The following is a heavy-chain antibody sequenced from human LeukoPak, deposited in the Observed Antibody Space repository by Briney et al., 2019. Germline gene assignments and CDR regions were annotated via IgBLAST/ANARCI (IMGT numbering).Heavy chain of an antibody. V-gene: IGHV1-2*02. CDR1: GYTFTGYY. D-gene: IGHD5-12*01. CDR2: INPNSGGT. J-gene: IGHJ4*02. CDR3: ARDISYSGYDLRDY. Sequence: ASVKVSCKASGYTFTGYYMHWVRQAPGQGLEWMGWINPNSGGTNYAQKFQGRVTMTRDTSISTAYMELSRLRSDDTAVYYCARDISYSGYDLRDYWGQGTLVTVSS.